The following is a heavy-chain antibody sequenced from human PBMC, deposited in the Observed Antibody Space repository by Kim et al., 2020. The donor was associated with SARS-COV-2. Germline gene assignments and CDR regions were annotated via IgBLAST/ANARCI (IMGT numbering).Heavy chain of an antibody. J-gene: IGHJ4*02. Sequence: GGSLRLSCAASGFTFSNYAMSWVRQTPGKGLEWVSAVGATGGGTYYVDSVKGRFTIFRDNSRDTLYLQMNSLRVEDTAVYYCAKDREYSSSYYFDSWGQGTLVTVSA. CDR1: GFTFSNYA. CDR2: VGATGGGT. V-gene: IGHV3-23*01. CDR3: AKDREYSSSYYFDS. D-gene: IGHD6-6*01.